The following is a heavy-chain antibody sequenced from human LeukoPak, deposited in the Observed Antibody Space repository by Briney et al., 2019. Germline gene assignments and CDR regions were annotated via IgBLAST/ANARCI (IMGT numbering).Heavy chain of an antibody. CDR1: GFAFSSYS. CDR2: ISSSSSYI. Sequence: GGSLRLSCAASGFAFSSYSMNWVRQAPGKGLEWVSFISSSSSYIYYADSVKGRFTISRDNSKNTLYLQMNSLRAEDTAVYYCAKGGVWFGNSDPWGQGTLVTVSS. CDR3: AKGGVWFGNSDP. J-gene: IGHJ5*02. D-gene: IGHD3-10*01. V-gene: IGHV3-21*01.